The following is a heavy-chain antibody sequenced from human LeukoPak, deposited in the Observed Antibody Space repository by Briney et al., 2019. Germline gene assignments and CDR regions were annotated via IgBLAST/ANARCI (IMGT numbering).Heavy chain of an antibody. V-gene: IGHV3-53*01. J-gene: IGHJ4*02. CDR1: GFTVSNYF. CDR3: MTAAGYNFGQY. CDR2: LYIGGNT. Sequence: GGSLRLSCAASGFTVSNYFMSWVRQAPGKGLEWVSALYIGGNTYYADSVRGRFTISRDNSKNTLYLQMNSLRAEDTAIYYCMTAAGYNFGQYWGQGTLVTVSS. D-gene: IGHD5-18*01.